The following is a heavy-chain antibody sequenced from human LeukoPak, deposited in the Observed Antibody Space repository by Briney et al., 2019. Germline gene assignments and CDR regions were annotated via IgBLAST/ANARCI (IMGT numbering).Heavy chain of an antibody. V-gene: IGHV3-21*01. CDR2: ISDSGSYI. D-gene: IGHD3-22*01. Sequence: TGGSLRLSCGASGFTFRVFRMNWVPQPPGKGLEGVASISDSGSYIYYADSVKGRFTISRDNAKNSLYLQMNSLRAEDTAVYYCARDLAYYYDNFYDWGQGTLVTVCS. CDR3: ARDLAYYYDNFYD. CDR1: GFTFRVFR. J-gene: IGHJ4*02.